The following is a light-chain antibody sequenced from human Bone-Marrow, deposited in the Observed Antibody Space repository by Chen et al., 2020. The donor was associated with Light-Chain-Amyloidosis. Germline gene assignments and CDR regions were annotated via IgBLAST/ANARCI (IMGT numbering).Light chain of an antibody. CDR3: QHYNSYPLT. CDR1: QSISRW. Sequence: DIQMTQSPSTLSASVGDRVTITCRASQSISRWLARYQQKPGKAPKLLIYKASSLASGVPSRFSLSGSVTEFTLTISSLQPDDFATYICQHYNSYPLTFGGGTKVEIK. CDR2: KAS. V-gene: IGKV1-5*03. J-gene: IGKJ4*01.